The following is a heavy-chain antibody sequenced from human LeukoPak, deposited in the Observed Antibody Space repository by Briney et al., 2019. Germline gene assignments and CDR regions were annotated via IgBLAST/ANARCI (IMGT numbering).Heavy chain of an antibody. V-gene: IGHV4-4*09. CDR2: IYTSGST. D-gene: IGHD3-3*01. J-gene: IGHJ4*02. Sequence: SETLSLTCTVSGGSISSYYWSWTRQPPGKGLEWIGYIYTSGSTNYNPSLKSRVTISVDTSKNQFSLKLSSVTAADTAVYYCARLVRGDFWSGYYPPLYFDYWGQGTLVTVSS. CDR3: ARLVRGDFWSGYYPPLYFDY. CDR1: GGSISSYY.